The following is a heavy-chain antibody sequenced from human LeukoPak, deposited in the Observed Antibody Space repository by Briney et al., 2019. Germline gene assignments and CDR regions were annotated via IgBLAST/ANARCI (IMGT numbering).Heavy chain of an antibody. CDR3: ARDDSSGLNSRAGAFDI. CDR2: INPSGGST. D-gene: IGHD3-22*01. CDR1: GYTFTSYY. Sequence: ASVKVSCKASGYTFTSYYMHRVRQAPGQGLEWMGIINPSGGSTSYAQKFQGRVTMTRDTSTSTVYMELSILRSEDTAVYYCARDDSSGLNSRAGAFDIWGQGTMVTVSS. J-gene: IGHJ3*02. V-gene: IGHV1-46*03.